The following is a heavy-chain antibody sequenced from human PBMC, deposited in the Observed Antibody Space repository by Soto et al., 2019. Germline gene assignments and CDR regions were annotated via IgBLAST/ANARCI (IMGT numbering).Heavy chain of an antibody. CDR1: GFTFSSYG. J-gene: IGHJ6*02. V-gene: IGHV3-30*18. D-gene: IGHD6-6*01. CDR3: AKDHSSSSMGYYYYYGMDV. CDR2: ISYDGSNK. Sequence: QVQLVESGGGVVQPGRSLRLSCAASGFTFSSYGMHWVRQAPGKGLEWVAVISYDGSNKYYADSVKGRFTISRDNSKNTLYLQMNSLSAEDTAVYYCAKDHSSSSMGYYYYYGMDVWGQGTTVTVSS.